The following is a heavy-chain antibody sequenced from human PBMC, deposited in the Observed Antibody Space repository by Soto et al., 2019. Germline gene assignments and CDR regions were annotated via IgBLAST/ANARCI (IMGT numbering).Heavy chain of an antibody. V-gene: IGHV3-30-3*01. Sequence: PGGYLRLSCAASGFTFSSYAMHWVRQAPGKGLEWVAVISYDGSNKYYADSVKGRFTISRDNSKNTLYLQMNSLRAEDTAVYYCAAQWLGYFDYWGQGTLVTVSS. D-gene: IGHD6-19*01. CDR2: ISYDGSNK. CDR1: GFTFSSYA. J-gene: IGHJ4*02. CDR3: AAQWLGYFDY.